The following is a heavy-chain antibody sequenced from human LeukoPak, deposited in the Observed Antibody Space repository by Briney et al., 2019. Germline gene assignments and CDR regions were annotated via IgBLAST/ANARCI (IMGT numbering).Heavy chain of an antibody. CDR2: IPYDGSNK. CDR1: GFTFSTYA. V-gene: IGHV3-30*04. D-gene: IGHD3-10*02. J-gene: IGHJ6*04. CDR3: AELGITMIGGV. Sequence: GGSLRLSCAASGFTFSTYAMHWVRQAPGKGLEWVAVIPYDGSNKYYADSVKGRFTISRENSKNRLYLQMNSLRAEDTAVYYCAELGITMIGGVWGKGTTVTISS.